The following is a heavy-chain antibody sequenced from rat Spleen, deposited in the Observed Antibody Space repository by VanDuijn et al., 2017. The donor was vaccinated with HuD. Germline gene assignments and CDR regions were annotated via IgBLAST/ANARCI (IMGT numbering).Heavy chain of an antibody. CDR2: IIYDGRRN. D-gene: IGHD1-9*01. V-gene: IGHV5S10*01. CDR3: VRRHYGYTDYFDY. Sequence: EVQLVESDGGLVQPGRSLKLSCAASGFTFSDYNMAWVRQAPKKGLEWVATIIYDGRRNYYRDSVKGRFTISRDDAKSTLSLQMDSLRSEDTATYYCVRRHYGYTDYFDYWGQGVMVTVSS. CDR1: GFTFSDYN. J-gene: IGHJ2*01.